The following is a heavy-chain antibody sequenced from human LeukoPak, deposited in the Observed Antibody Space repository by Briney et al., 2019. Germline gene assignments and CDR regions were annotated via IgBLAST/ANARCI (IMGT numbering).Heavy chain of an antibody. CDR1: GYTFTNYY. J-gene: IGHJ3*02. V-gene: IGHV1-2*02. CDR2: INPSSGVT. CDR3: AAHSDEAVAGTRNVGPFDI. D-gene: IGHD6-19*01. Sequence: GASVTVSCKASGYTFTNYYMDWVRQAPGQGLEWMGWINPSSGVTNSAQKFQGRVTMTRDTSINTAYMELSSLTADDTAVYYCAAHSDEAVAGTRNVGPFDIWGQGTKVTVSS.